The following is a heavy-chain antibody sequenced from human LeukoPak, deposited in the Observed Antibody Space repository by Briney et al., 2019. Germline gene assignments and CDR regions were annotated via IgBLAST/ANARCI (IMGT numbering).Heavy chain of an antibody. CDR2: ISYDGSNK. D-gene: IGHD6-6*01. CDR1: GFTFSSYG. V-gene: IGHV3-30*18. CDR3: AKDSSSFAPYYFDY. J-gene: IGHJ4*02. Sequence: PGGSLRLSCAASGFTFSSYGMHWVRQAPGKGLEWVAVISYDGSNKYYADSVKGRFTISRGNSKNTLYLQMNSLRAEDTAVYYCAKDSSSFAPYYFDYWGQGTLVTVSS.